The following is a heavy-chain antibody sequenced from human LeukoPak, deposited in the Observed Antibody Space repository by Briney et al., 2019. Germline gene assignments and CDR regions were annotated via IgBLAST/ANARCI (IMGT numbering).Heavy chain of an antibody. CDR2: LYSSGTT. CDR1: GFTVSSKY. CDR3: ARDLPFDH. J-gene: IGHJ4*02. V-gene: IGHV3-66*01. Sequence: GGSLRLSCAASGFTVSSKYMSWVRQAPGKGLEWVSVLYSSGTTYYADSVKGRFTIFRDNSENTLYLQMNRLRAVDTAVYYCARDLPFDHWGQGTLVTVSS.